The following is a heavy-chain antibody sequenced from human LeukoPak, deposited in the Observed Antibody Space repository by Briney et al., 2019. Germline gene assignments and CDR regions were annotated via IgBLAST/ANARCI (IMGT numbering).Heavy chain of an antibody. CDR1: GYTFTSYG. D-gene: IGHD3-22*01. V-gene: IGHV1-18*01. Sequence: ASVKVSCKASGYTFTSYGISWVRQAPGQGLEWMGWISAYNGNTNYAQKLHGRVTMTTDTSTSTAYTELRSLRSDDTAVYYCARVRAMIVVVIDNWFDPWGQGTLVTVSS. CDR2: ISAYNGNT. CDR3: ARVRAMIVVVIDNWFDP. J-gene: IGHJ5*02.